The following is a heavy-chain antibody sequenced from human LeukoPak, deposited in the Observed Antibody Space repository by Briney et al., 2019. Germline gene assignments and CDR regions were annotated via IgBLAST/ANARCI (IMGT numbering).Heavy chain of an antibody. CDR2: ISSSSSYI. Sequence: GGSLRLSCAASGFTFSSYSMNWVRQAPGKGLEWVSSISSSSSYIYYADSVKGRFTISRDNAKNSLYLQMNSLRAEDTAVYYCARLSITMIVGPRNAIDYWGQGTLVTVSS. CDR1: GFTFSSYS. CDR3: ARLSITMIVGPRNAIDY. D-gene: IGHD3-22*01. J-gene: IGHJ4*02. V-gene: IGHV3-21*01.